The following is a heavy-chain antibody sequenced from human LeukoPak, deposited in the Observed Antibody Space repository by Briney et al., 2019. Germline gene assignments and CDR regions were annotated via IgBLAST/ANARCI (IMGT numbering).Heavy chain of an antibody. V-gene: IGHV1-2*02. D-gene: IGHD5-12*01. CDR3: ARDHSYDYPTDNDY. Sequence: ASVKVSCKASGYTFTGYYMHWVRQAPGQGLEWMGWINPNSGGTNYAQKFQGRVTMTRDTSISTAYMVLSRLRSDDTAVYYCARDHSYDYPTDNDYWGQGTLVTVSS. CDR2: INPNSGGT. CDR1: GYTFTGYY. J-gene: IGHJ4*02.